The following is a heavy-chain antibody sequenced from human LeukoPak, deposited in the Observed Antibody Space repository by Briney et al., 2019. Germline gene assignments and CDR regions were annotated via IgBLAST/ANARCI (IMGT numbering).Heavy chain of an antibody. J-gene: IGHJ6*03. V-gene: IGHV4-34*01. D-gene: IGHD3-10*01. Sequence: PETLSLTCAVYGGSFSGYYWSWIRQPPGKGLEWIGEINHSGSTKYNPSLKSRVTISVDTSKNQFSLKLSSVTAADTAVYYCARRLGRKFGERFYYYHYMDVWGKGTTVTISS. CDR3: ARRLGRKFGERFYYYHYMDV. CDR1: GGSFSGYY. CDR2: INHSGST.